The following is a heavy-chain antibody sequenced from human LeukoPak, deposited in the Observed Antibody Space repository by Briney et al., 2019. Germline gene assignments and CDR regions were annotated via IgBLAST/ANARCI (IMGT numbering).Heavy chain of an antibody. CDR3: ASARWDY. D-gene: IGHD5-24*01. V-gene: IGHV4-39*07. CDR1: GGSISSSSYY. Sequence: PSETLSLTCTVSGGSISSSSYYWGWIRQPPGKGLEWIGSIYHSGSTNYNPSLKSRVTISVDKSKNQFSLKLSSVTAADTAVYYCASARWDYWGQGTLVIVSS. CDR2: IYHSGST. J-gene: IGHJ4*02.